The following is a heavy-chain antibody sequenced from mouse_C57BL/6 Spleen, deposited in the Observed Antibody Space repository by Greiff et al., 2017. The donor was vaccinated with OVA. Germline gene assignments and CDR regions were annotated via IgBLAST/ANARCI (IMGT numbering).Heavy chain of an antibody. V-gene: IGHV1-72*01. CDR3: ARDYGSSDYAMDY. J-gene: IGHJ4*01. D-gene: IGHD1-1*01. Sequence: QVQLQQPGAELVKPGASVKLSCKASGYTFTSYWMNWVKPRPGRGLEGIGMIDPNSGGTKYNEKFKSKATLTVDKPSSTAYMQLSSLTSEDSAVYYCARDYGSSDYAMDYWGQGTSVTVSS. CDR1: GYTFTSYW. CDR2: IDPNSGGT.